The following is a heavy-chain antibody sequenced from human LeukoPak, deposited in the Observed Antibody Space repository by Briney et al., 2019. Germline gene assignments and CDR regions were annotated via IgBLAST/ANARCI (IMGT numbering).Heavy chain of an antibody. J-gene: IGHJ4*02. CDR2: MNEDGSER. CDR3: ARSTAGLDY. D-gene: IGHD4-11*01. V-gene: IGHV3-7*01. Sequence: GGSLRLSCAASGFTVSSNYMSWVRQAPGKGLEWVANMNEDGSERYYVGSVKGRFTISRDNAKNSVYLQMNSLRAEDTAMYYCARSTAGLDYWGQGTLVTVSS. CDR1: GFTVSSNY.